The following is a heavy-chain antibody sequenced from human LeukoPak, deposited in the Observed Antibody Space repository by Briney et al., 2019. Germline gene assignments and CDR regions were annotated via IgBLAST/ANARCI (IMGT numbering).Heavy chain of an antibody. J-gene: IGHJ5*01. CDR2: ISSSSYI. CDR1: GFTFSSYN. D-gene: IGHD2-15*01. CDR3: ARGALDAATPFDS. Sequence: GGSLRLSCAASGFTFSSYNMNWVRQAPGKGLEWVSSISSSSYIYYGDSLKGRFTISRDNAKKSVYLQMNSLRAEDTAVYYCARGALDAATPFDSWGQGTLVTVSS. V-gene: IGHV3-21*01.